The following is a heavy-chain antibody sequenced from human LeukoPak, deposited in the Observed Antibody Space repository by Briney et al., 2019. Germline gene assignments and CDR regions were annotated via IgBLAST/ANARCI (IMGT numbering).Heavy chain of an antibody. Sequence: GASVKVSCKASGGTFSSYAISWVRQAPGQGLEWMGGIIPIFGTANYAQKFQGRVTMTRDTSTSTVYMELSSLRSEDTAVYYCARGDGYFDYWGQGTLVTVSS. J-gene: IGHJ4*02. CDR2: IIPIFGTA. V-gene: IGHV1-69*05. D-gene: IGHD5-24*01. CDR3: ARGDGYFDY. CDR1: GGTFSSYA.